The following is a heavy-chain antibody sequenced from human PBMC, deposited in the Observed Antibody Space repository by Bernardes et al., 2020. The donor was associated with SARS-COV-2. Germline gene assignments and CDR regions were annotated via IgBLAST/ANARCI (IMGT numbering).Heavy chain of an antibody. CDR2: ISGSGGST. Sequence: GGSLRLSCAASGFTFSSYAMSWVRQAPGKGLEWVSAISGSGGSTYYADSVKGRFTISRDNSKNTLYLQMNSLRAEDTAVYYCAKDLRDSSSVSYYYYGMDVWGQGTTVTVSS. CDR1: GFTFSSYA. J-gene: IGHJ6*02. CDR3: AKDLRDSSSVSYYYYGMDV. V-gene: IGHV3-23*01. D-gene: IGHD6-6*01.